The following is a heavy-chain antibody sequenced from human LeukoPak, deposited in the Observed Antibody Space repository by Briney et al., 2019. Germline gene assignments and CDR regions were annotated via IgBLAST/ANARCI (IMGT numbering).Heavy chain of an antibody. D-gene: IGHD6-19*01. CDR1: GFTFSDYE. CDR2: ITSGGSSI. V-gene: IGHV3-48*03. Sequence: GGSLRLSCAASGFTFSDYEMNWVRQAPGKGLEWVSYITSGGSSIYYADSVKGRFTISRDNAKNSLYLQMNSLRAEDTAVYYCAREGVQWLERNWFDPWGQGTLVTVSS. CDR3: AREGVQWLERNWFDP. J-gene: IGHJ5*02.